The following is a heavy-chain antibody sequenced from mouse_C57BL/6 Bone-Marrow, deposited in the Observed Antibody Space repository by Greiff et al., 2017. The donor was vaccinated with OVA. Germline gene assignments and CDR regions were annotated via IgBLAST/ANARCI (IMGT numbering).Heavy chain of an antibody. Sequence: EVMLVESGGGLVKPGGSLKLSCAASGFTFSSYAMSWVRQTPEKRLEWVATISAGGSYTYYPDNVKGRFTISRDNAKNNLYLQMSHLKSEDTAMYYCARGSTVVFDYGGQGTTLTVSS. CDR3: ARGSTVVFDY. CDR1: GFTFSSYA. CDR2: ISAGGSYT. V-gene: IGHV5-4*03. J-gene: IGHJ2*01. D-gene: IGHD1-1*01.